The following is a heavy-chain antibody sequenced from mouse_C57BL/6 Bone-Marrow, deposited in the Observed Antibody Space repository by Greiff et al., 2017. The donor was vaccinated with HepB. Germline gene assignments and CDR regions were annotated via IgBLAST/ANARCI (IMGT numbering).Heavy chain of an antibody. CDR2: ISNGGGST. CDR3: ARRGVARAMDY. CDR1: GFTFSDYY. Sequence: EVHLVESGGGLVQPGGSLKLSCAASGFTFSDYYMYWVRQTPEKRLEWVAYISNGGGSTYYPDTVKGRFTISRDNAKNTLYLQMSRLKAEDTAMYYCARRGVARAMDYWGQGTSVTVSS. V-gene: IGHV5-12*01. D-gene: IGHD1-1*01. J-gene: IGHJ4*01.